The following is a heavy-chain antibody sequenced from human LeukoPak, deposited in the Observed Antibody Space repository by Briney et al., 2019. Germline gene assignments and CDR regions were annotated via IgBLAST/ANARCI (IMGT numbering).Heavy chain of an antibody. V-gene: IGHV1-18*01. Sequence: ASVKVSFKASGYTFTSYGISWVRQAPGQGLEWMGWISAYNGNTKLAQKLQGRVTMKTDTCTSTVCMEMRSLRCEDTAVYYCARDGSYDLPPEEAFDIWGKGTMVTVS. CDR2: ISAYNGNT. CDR3: ARDGSYDLPPEEAFDI. J-gene: IGHJ3*02. D-gene: IGHD3-3*01. CDR1: GYTFTSYG.